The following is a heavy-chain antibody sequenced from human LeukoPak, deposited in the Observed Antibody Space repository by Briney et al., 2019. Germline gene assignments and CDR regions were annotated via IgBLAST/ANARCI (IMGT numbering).Heavy chain of an antibody. CDR1: GFTFSSYA. CDR2: ISVSAGST. J-gene: IGHJ4*02. Sequence: GGSLRLSCAASGFTFSSYAMNWVGQAPGKGLEWVSAISVSAGSTYYADSVKGRFTISRDNSKNTLYLQMNSLRAEDTAVYYCAKDSNSGYDSYYFDYWGQGTLVTVSS. D-gene: IGHD5-12*01. V-gene: IGHV3-23*01. CDR3: AKDSNSGYDSYYFDY.